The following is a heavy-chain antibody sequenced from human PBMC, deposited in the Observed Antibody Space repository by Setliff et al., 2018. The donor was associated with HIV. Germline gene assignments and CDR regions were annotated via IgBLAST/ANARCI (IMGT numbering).Heavy chain of an antibody. V-gene: IGHV1-18*01. CDR2: ISAHNGRI. D-gene: IGHD5-12*01. CDR1: GYTFSDYG. J-gene: IGHJ4*02. CDR3: ARDVGRDGYCFDH. Sequence: ASVKVSCKASGYTFSDYGISWVRQAPGQGPEWMGWISAHNGRINYAQKFQGRVTMTTDRSTSTAYMELRSLRSDDTAVYYCARDVGRDGYCFDHWGQGTLVTSPQ.